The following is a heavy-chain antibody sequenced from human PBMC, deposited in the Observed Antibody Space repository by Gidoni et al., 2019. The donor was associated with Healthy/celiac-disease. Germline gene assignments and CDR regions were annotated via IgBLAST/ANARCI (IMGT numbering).Heavy chain of an antibody. J-gene: IGHJ5*02. CDR2: IYYSGST. V-gene: IGHV4-39*01. CDR3: ARHFFIQLLPLDWFDP. Sequence: QLQLQESGPGLVKPSETLSRTCTVSGGPLRRSSYYWGWIRQPPGKGLEWIGSIYYSGSTYYNPSLKSRVTISVDTSKNQFSLKLSSVTAADTAVYYCARHFFIQLLPLDWFDPWGQGTLVTVSS. CDR1: GGPLRRSSYY. D-gene: IGHD2-2*01.